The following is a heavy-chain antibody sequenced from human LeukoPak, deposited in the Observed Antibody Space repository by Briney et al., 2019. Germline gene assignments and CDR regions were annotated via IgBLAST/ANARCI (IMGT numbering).Heavy chain of an antibody. Sequence: ASVKVSCKASGYTFTSYDTNWVRQATGQGLEWMGWMNPNSGNTGYAQKFQGRVTITRNTSISTAYMELSSLRSEDTAVYYCARNTMVRGVLNFDYWGQGTLVTVSS. D-gene: IGHD3-10*01. J-gene: IGHJ4*02. CDR1: GYTFTSYD. CDR2: MNPNSGNT. V-gene: IGHV1-8*03. CDR3: ARNTMVRGVLNFDY.